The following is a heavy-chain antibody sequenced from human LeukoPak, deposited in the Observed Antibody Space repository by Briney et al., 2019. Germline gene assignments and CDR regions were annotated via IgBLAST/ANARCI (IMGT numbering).Heavy chain of an antibody. CDR3: AKASRLLEWLLYDYYMDV. CDR1: GFTFSSYA. CDR2: ISGSGGST. J-gene: IGHJ6*03. V-gene: IGHV3-23*01. D-gene: IGHD3-3*01. Sequence: GGSLRLSCAASGFTFSSYAMSWVRQAPGKGLEWVSAISGSGGSTYYADSVKGRFTISRDNSKNTLYLQMNSLRAEDTAVYYCAKASRLLEWLLYDYYMDVWGKGTTVTVSS.